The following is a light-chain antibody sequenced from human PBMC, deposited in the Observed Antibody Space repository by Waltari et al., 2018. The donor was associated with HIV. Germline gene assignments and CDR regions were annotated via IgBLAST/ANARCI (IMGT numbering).Light chain of an antibody. CDR1: ALSKHY. Sequence: SYELTQAPSVSVSPGQTAKITCSGDALSKHYVYWYQQKSGQAPLMMIFKDSERPSEIPARFSASSSGSTSILTISGVQAEDEADYYCQSGHNSDSIFGGGTKLTVL. V-gene: IGLV3-25*03. CDR2: KDS. J-gene: IGLJ2*01. CDR3: QSGHNSDSI.